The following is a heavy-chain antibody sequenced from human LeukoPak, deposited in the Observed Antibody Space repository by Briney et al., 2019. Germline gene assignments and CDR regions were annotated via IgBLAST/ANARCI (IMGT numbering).Heavy chain of an antibody. CDR1: GFTFSSYG. J-gene: IGHJ1*01. V-gene: IGHV3-30*18. CDR2: ISYDGSNK. Sequence: GGSLRLSCAASGFTFSSYGMHWVRQAPGKGLEWVAVISYDGSNKYYADSVKGRFTISRDNSKNTLYLQMNSLRAEDTAVYYCANKLIAAAGAEYFQHWGQGTLVTVSS. CDR3: ANKLIAAAGAEYFQH. D-gene: IGHD6-13*01.